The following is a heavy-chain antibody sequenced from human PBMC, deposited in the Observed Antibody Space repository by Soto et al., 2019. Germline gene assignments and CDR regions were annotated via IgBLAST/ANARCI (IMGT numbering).Heavy chain of an antibody. J-gene: IGHJ3*02. CDR3: ARDGRGYSYGLRGAFDI. CDR1: GYTFTSYG. V-gene: IGHV1-18*01. CDR2: ISAYNGNT. Sequence: GASVKVSCKASGYTFTSYGISWVRQAPGQGLEWMGWISAYNGNTNYAQKLQGRVTMTTDTSTSTAYMELRSLRSDDTAVYYCARDGRGYSYGLRGAFDIWGQGTMVTVSS. D-gene: IGHD5-18*01.